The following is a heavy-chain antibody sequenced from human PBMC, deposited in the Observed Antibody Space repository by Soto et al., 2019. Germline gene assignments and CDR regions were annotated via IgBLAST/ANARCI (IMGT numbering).Heavy chain of an antibody. V-gene: IGHV3-9*01. CDR1: GFPFEDYA. Sequence: GGSLSLSCAASGFPFEDYAMHWVRPAPGTGLEWVSGISWNSGSIGYADSVQGRFTISRDNAKNSLYLQMNSLRAEDTALYYCERGHATQTPSRYMDDWGKGTTVTVSS. J-gene: IGHJ6*03. CDR3: ERGHATQTPSRYMDD. CDR2: ISWNSGSI.